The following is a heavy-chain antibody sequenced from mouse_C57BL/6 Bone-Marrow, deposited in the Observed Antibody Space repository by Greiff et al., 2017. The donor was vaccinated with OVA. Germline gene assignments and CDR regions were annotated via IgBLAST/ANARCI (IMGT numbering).Heavy chain of an antibody. CDR1: GYTFTSYW. V-gene: IGHV1-69*01. D-gene: IGHD2-1*01. J-gene: IGHJ3*01. Sequence: VQLQQPGAELVMPGASVKLSCKASGYTFTSYWMHWVKQRPGQGLEWIGEIDPSDSYTNYNQKFKGKSTLTVDKSSSTAYMQLSSLTSEDSAVYYCARGGGKYPPWFAYWGQGTLVTVSA. CDR3: ARGGGKYPPWFAY. CDR2: IDPSDSYT.